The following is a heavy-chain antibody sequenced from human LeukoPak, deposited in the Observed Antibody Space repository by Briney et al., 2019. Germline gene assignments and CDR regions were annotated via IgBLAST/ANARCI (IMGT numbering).Heavy chain of an antibody. CDR3: ARAGDGYSDFDY. V-gene: IGHV3-33*08. CDR2: IWYDGSNK. J-gene: IGHJ4*02. D-gene: IGHD5-24*01. Sequence: PGGSLRLSCAASGFTFSNFAMSWVRQAPGKGLEWVAVIWYDGSNKYYADSVKGRFTISRDNSKNTLYLQMNSLRAEDTAVYYCARAGDGYSDFDYWGQGTLVTVSS. CDR1: GFTFSNFA.